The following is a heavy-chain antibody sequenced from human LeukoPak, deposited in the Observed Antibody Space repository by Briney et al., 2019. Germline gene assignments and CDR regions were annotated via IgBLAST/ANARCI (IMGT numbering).Heavy chain of an antibody. V-gene: IGHV1-2*02. CDR3: AATRIVVVVAAARAAAFDI. CDR2: INPNSGGT. CDR1: GYTFTGYY. J-gene: IGHJ3*02. Sequence: ASVKVSCKAPGYTFTGYYMHWVRQAPGQGLEWMGWINPNSGGTNYAQKFQGRVTMTRDTSISTAYMELSRLRSDDTAVYYCAATRIVVVVAAARAAAFDIWGQGTMVTVSS. D-gene: IGHD2-15*01.